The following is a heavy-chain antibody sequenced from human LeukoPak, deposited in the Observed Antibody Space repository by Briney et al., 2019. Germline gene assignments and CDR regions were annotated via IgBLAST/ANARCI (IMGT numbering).Heavy chain of an antibody. V-gene: IGHV1-18*01. J-gene: IGHJ5*02. Sequence: ASVKVSCKASGYSFTNYGISWVRQAPGQGLEWMGWISTNNGDTNYAQKLQGRVTMTTDTSTTTAYMELRSLRSDDTAVYYCARDWDCTNAVCKNIFGPWGQGTLVTVSS. CDR2: ISTNNGDT. CDR1: GYSFTNYG. D-gene: IGHD2-8*01. CDR3: ARDWDCTNAVCKNIFGP.